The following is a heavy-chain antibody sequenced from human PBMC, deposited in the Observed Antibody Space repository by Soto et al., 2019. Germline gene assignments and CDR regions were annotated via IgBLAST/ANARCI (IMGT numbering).Heavy chain of an antibody. D-gene: IGHD2-15*01. Sequence: VASVKVSCKASGYSFRTHGISWVRQAPGQGLEWMGWISTYDDKTNFPQKFQGRITMTTDTSTSTAYMELRSLRSDDTAVYFCARDLGYCNSSGCFRNWFDPWGQGTLVTVS. CDR1: GYSFRTHG. V-gene: IGHV1-18*01. CDR3: ARDLGYCNSSGCFRNWFDP. J-gene: IGHJ5*02. CDR2: ISTYDDKT.